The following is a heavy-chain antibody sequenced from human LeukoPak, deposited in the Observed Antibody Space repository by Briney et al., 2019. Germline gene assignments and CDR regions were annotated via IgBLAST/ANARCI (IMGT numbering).Heavy chain of an antibody. CDR1: GGSISSYY. CDR3: ASLTAVAESYYYYYGMDV. Sequence: SETLSLTCTVSGGSISSYYWSWIRQPAGEGLEWIGRIYNSENTNFNPSLKSRVTMSVDTSKKQFSLKLSSVTAADTAVYYCASLTAVAESYYYYYGMDVWGKGTTVTVSS. V-gene: IGHV4-4*07. D-gene: IGHD6-19*01. J-gene: IGHJ6*04. CDR2: IYNSENT.